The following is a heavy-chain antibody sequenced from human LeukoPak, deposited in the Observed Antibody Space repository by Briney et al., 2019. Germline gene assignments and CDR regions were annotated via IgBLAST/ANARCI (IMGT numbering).Heavy chain of an antibody. J-gene: IGHJ4*02. CDR1: GGSITSSSRY. V-gene: IGHV4-39*01. CDR3: ARGLSAAVDY. D-gene: IGHD6-13*01. CDR2: VHYTGTT. Sequence: SETLSLTCTVSGGSITSSSRYWGWIRQPPGKGLEWLGCVHYTGTTYYSPSLKSRLTISVDTSKSQFFLKMSSVIAADTAVYFCARGLSAAVDYWGQGTLVTVSS.